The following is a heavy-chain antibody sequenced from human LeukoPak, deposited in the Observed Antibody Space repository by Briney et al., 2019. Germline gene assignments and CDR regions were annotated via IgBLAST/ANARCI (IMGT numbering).Heavy chain of an antibody. CDR1: GGYMFSYH. CDR2: IYVCGNT. Sequence: SETLSLTCTVSGGYMFSYHWSGVRQSAGGGLECIGHIYVCGNTNYSPSLKSRVTMSVDTTKNQFSLKLKSVTAADTAVYYCARLRFYDSSGYSPGYYMDVWGKGTTVTVSS. CDR3: ARLRFYDSSGYSPGYYMDV. J-gene: IGHJ6*03. V-gene: IGHV4-4*07. D-gene: IGHD3-22*01.